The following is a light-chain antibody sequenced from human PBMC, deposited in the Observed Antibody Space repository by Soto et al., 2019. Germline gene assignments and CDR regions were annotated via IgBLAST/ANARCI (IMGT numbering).Light chain of an antibody. V-gene: IGKV1-5*01. CDR1: QSISSW. CDR2: DAS. CDR3: QQYNSYPLT. Sequence: DIPMPQSPSTLSASVGDRVTITCRASQSISSWLAWYQQKPGKAPKLLIYDASSLESGVPSRFSGSGSGTEFTLTISSLQPDDFATYYCQQYNSYPLTFGQGTRLEI. J-gene: IGKJ5*01.